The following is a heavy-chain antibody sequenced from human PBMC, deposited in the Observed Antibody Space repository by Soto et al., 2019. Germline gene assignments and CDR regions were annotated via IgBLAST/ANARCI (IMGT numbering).Heavy chain of an antibody. CDR1: GGSISSYY. J-gene: IGHJ5*02. CDR2: IYYSGST. V-gene: IGHV4-59*08. D-gene: IGHD2-2*01. CDR3: ARVHLVVVPAAKYIWFDP. Sequence: SETLSLTCTVSGGSISSYYWSWIRQPPGKGLEWIGYIYYSGSTYYNPSLKSRVTTSVDTAKNQFSLKLSSVTAADTAVYYCARVHLVVVPAAKYIWFDPWGQGTLVTVSS.